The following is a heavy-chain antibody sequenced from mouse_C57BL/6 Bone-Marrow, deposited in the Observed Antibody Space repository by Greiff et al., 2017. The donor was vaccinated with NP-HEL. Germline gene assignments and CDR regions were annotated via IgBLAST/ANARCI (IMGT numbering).Heavy chain of an antibody. J-gene: IGHJ2*01. Sequence: VQLQQSGPELVKPGASVKISCKASGYTFTDYYMNWVKQSHGKSLEWIGDINPNNGGTSYNQKFKGKATLTVDKSSSTAYMELRSLTSEDSAVYYCARGNYDEDYWGQGTTLTVSS. CDR3: ARGNYDEDY. CDR2: INPNNGGT. V-gene: IGHV1-26*01. CDR1: GYTFTDYY. D-gene: IGHD2-4*01.